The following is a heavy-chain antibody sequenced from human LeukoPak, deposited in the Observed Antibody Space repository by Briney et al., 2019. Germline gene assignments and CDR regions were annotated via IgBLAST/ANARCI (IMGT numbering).Heavy chain of an antibody. CDR1: GGSISSSSYY. Sequence: PSETLSLTCTVSGGSISSSSYYWGWIRQPPGKGLEWIGSIYYSGSTYYNPSLKSRVTISVDRSKNQFPLKLSSVTAADTAVYYCARYCSSTSCYGYFDYWGQGTLVTVSS. J-gene: IGHJ4*02. D-gene: IGHD2-2*01. CDR3: ARYCSSTSCYGYFDY. V-gene: IGHV4-39*06. CDR2: IYYSGST.